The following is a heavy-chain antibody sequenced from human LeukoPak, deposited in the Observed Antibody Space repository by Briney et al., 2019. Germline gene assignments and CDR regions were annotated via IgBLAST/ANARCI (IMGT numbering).Heavy chain of an antibody. Sequence: GGSLRLSCAASGFTFSSYSMNWVRQAPGKGLEWVSSISSSSSYIYYADSVKGRFTISRDNAKNSPYLQMNSLRAEDTAVYYCARAPFSYDFWSGYYGGYYYYGMDVWGQGTTVTVSS. V-gene: IGHV3-21*01. CDR2: ISSSSSYI. J-gene: IGHJ6*02. CDR1: GFTFSSYS. CDR3: ARAPFSYDFWSGYYGGYYYYGMDV. D-gene: IGHD3-3*01.